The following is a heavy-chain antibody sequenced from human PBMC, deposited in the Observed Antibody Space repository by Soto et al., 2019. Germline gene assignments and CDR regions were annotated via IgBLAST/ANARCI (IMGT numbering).Heavy chain of an antibody. CDR1: GFTFSSYA. J-gene: IGHJ4*02. CDR2: ISYDGSNK. CDR3: ARDYPGYSYGNFDY. Sequence: QVQLVESGGGVVQPGRSLRLSCAASGFTFSSYAMHWVRQAPGKGLEWVAVISYDGSNKYYADSVKGRFTISRDNSKNTLYLQMNSLRAEDTAVYYCARDYPGYSYGNFDYWGQGTLVTVSS. V-gene: IGHV3-30-3*01. D-gene: IGHD5-18*01.